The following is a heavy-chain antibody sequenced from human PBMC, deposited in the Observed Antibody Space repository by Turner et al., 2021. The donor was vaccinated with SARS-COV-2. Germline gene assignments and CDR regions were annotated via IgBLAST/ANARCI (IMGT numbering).Heavy chain of an antibody. CDR3: AKDPEPGTAMVGYFDY. V-gene: IGHV3-9*01. Sequence: EVQLVESGGGLVQPGRSLRLSCAASGFTFDDYAMHWVRQAPGKGLEWVSGISWNSGRIGYADSVKGRFTISRDNAKNSLYLQMNSLRAEDTALYYCAKDPEPGTAMVGYFDYWGQGTLVTVSS. J-gene: IGHJ4*02. CDR2: ISWNSGRI. D-gene: IGHD5-18*01. CDR1: GFTFDDYA.